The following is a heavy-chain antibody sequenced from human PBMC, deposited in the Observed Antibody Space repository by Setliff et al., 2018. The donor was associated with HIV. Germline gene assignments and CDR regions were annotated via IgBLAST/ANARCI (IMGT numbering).Heavy chain of an antibody. CDR1: GYTFSRYA. CDR2: INAGNGNT. V-gene: IGHV1-3*01. D-gene: IGHD6-19*01. Sequence: ASVKVSCKASGYTFSRYAMHWVRQAPGQRLEWMGWINAGNGNTKYSQKFQGRVSIARDTSASTPYMELSSLRSEDTAVYYCARVQTMAVAGTQYYYMDVWGKGTTVTVSS. J-gene: IGHJ6*03. CDR3: ARVQTMAVAGTQYYYMDV.